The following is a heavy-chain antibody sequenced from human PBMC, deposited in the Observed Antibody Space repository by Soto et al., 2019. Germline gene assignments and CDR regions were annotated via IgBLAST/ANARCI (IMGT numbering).Heavy chain of an antibody. Sequence: SETLSLTCTVSGGSISSYYWSWIRQPPGKGLEWIGDIYSSGSTNYNPSLKSRVTISVDTSKNQFSLKLSSVTAADTAVYYCARVILGATTPYFDYWGQGTLVTVSS. D-gene: IGHD1-26*01. CDR3: ARVILGATTPYFDY. V-gene: IGHV4-59*01. CDR2: IYSSGST. CDR1: GGSISSYY. J-gene: IGHJ4*02.